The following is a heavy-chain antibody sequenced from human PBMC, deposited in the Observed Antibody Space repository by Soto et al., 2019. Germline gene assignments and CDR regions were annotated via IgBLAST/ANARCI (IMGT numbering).Heavy chain of an antibody. CDR2: IKQDGSEK. CDR1: GFTFSSYG. D-gene: IGHD3-9*01. J-gene: IGHJ4*02. V-gene: IGHV3-7*03. CDR3: AKVSYYDILTGYYIPEHPYFDY. Sequence: GGSLRLSCAASGFTFSSYGMHWVRQAPGKGLEWVANIKQDGSEKYYVDSVKGRFTISRDNAKNSLYLQMNSLRAEDTAVYYCAKVSYYDILTGYYIPEHPYFDYWGQGTLVTVSS.